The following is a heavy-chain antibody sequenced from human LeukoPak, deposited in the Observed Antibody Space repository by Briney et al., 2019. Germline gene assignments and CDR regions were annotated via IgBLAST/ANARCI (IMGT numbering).Heavy chain of an antibody. CDR2: IKSTTDGGTT. CDR1: GFTFSNAW. CDR3: TTDISGYYYGSGSYVVDY. J-gene: IGHJ4*02. V-gene: IGHV3-15*01. D-gene: IGHD3-10*01. Sequence: GGSLRLSCAASGFTFSNAWMSWVRQAPGKGLEWVGRIKSTTDGGTTDYAAPVKGIFTISRDDSKNTLYLQMNSLKTEDTAVYYCTTDISGYYYGSGSYVVDYWGQGTLVTVSS.